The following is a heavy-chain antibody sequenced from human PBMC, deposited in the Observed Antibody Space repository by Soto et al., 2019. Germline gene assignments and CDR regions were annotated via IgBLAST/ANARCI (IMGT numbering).Heavy chain of an antibody. V-gene: IGHV4-30-2*01. D-gene: IGHD3-10*01. CDR3: ARRVGGYGSGSYDYYGMDV. CDR2: IYHSGST. J-gene: IGHJ6*02. CDR1: GGCISSGGYS. Sequence: SETLSLTCAVSGGCISSGGYSWSWLRQPPGKGLEWIGYIYHSGSTYYNPSLKSRVTISVDRSKNQFSLKLSSVTAADTAVYYCARRVGGYGSGSYDYYGMDVWGQGTTVT.